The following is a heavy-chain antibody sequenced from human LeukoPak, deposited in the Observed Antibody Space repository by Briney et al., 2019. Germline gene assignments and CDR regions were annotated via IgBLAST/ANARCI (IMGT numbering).Heavy chain of an antibody. J-gene: IGHJ6*02. CDR2: INWNGGGT. V-gene: IGHV3-20*04. CDR1: GFTFKDYG. Sequence: GGSLRLSCAATGFTFKDYGMPWVRHPPGKGLEWVSGINWNGGGTDYADSVKGRFTISRDNAKNSLYPQMTSLRPEDTALYYCAKHLRATNTYIFFGLDVWGQGTTVTVSS. CDR3: AKHLRATNTYIFFGLDV. D-gene: IGHD1-26*01.